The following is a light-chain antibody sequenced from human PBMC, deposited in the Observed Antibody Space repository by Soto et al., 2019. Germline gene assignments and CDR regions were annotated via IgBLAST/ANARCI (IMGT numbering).Light chain of an antibody. J-gene: IGKJ3*01. CDR3: HYYDSYS. CDR1: QSISDW. V-gene: IGKV1-5*03. Sequence: DIQMTQSPSTLSASIGDRVTITCRASQSISDWLAWYQHKPGKAPKLLIYKASSLESGVPSRFSGSGSGTEFTLTISSLQPDDFATYYCHYYDSYSFGPGTKVDVK. CDR2: KAS.